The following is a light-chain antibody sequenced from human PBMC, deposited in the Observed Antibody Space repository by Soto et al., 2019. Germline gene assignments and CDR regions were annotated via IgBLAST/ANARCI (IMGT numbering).Light chain of an antibody. Sequence: QSALTQPASVSGSPGQSITISCTGTSSDVGGYNYVSWYQRHPGKAPKLMIYDVSNRPSGVSNRFSGSKSGNTASLTISGLQAEDEADYYCSSYTSSSVVFGGGTKVTV. J-gene: IGLJ2*01. V-gene: IGLV2-14*01. CDR1: SSDVGGYNY. CDR2: DVS. CDR3: SSYTSSSVV.